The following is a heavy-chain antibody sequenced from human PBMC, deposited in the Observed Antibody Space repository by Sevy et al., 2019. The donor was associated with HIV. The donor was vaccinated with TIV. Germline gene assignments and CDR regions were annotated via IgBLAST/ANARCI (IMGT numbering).Heavy chain of an antibody. Sequence: GGSLRLSCAASGFTFSNAWMSWVRQAPGKGLEWVGRIKSKTNGGTTDYAAPVKGRLSISRDDSKNTVFLQMNILKIEDTAMYYCTTDLSSGSYKIYWGQGTPVTVSS. J-gene: IGHJ4*02. CDR1: GFTFSNAW. D-gene: IGHD6-19*01. CDR2: IKSKTNGGTT. CDR3: TTDLSSGSYKIY. V-gene: IGHV3-15*01.